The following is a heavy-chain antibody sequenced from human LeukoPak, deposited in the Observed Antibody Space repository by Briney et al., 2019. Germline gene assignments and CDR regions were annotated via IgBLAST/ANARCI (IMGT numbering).Heavy chain of an antibody. Sequence: PGGSLRLSCAASGFTFSSYAMSWVRQAPGKVLEWVSAISGSGGSTYYADSVKGRFTISRDNSKNTLYLQMNSLRAEDTAVYYCAKMGSERWLQGYYFDYWGQGTLVTVSS. J-gene: IGHJ4*02. V-gene: IGHV3-23*01. CDR1: GFTFSSYA. CDR3: AKMGSERWLQGYYFDY. D-gene: IGHD5-24*01. CDR2: ISGSGGST.